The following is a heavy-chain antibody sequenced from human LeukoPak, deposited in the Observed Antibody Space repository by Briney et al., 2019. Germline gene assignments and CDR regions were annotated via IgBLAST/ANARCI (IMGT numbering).Heavy chain of an antibody. CDR3: ARDCSGGSCYYFDY. CDR2: IIPILGIA. J-gene: IGHJ4*02. CDR1: GGTFSSYT. Sequence: SVKVSCKASGGTFSSYTISWVRQAPGQGLEWMGRIIPILGIANYAQKFQGRVTITADKSTSTAYMKLSSLRSEDTAVYYCARDCSGGSCYYFDYWGQGTLVTVSS. D-gene: IGHD2-15*01. V-gene: IGHV1-69*04.